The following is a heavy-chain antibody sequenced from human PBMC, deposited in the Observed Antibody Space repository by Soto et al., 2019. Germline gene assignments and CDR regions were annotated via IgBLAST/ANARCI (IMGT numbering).Heavy chain of an antibody. D-gene: IGHD5-18*01. CDR1: GGSISSSSYY. Sequence: QLQLQESDPGLVKPSETLSLTCTVSGGSISSSSYYWGWIRQPPGKGLEWIGSIYYSGSTYYNPSLKSRVTISVDTSMNQFSLKLSSVTAADTAVYYCACIFSGGYGYGFYYYGMDVWGQGTTVTVSS. J-gene: IGHJ6*02. CDR3: ACIFSGGYGYGFYYYGMDV. CDR2: IYYSGST. V-gene: IGHV4-39*01.